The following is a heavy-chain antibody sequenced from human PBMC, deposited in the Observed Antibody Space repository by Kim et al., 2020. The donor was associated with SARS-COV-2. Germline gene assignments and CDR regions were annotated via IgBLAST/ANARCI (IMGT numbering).Heavy chain of an antibody. D-gene: IGHD3-3*01. Sequence: SETLSLTCAVYGGSFSGYYWSWIRQPPGKGLEWIGEINHSGSTNYNPSLKSRVTISVDTSKNQFSLKLSSVTAADTAVYYCARQYDFWSGYYRKYYYGMDVWGQGTTVTVSS. CDR3: ARQYDFWSGYYRKYYYGMDV. CDR2: INHSGST. J-gene: IGHJ6*02. V-gene: IGHV4-34*01. CDR1: GGSFSGYY.